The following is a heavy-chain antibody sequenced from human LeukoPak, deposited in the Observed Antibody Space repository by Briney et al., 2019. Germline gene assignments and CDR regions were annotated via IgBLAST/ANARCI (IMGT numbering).Heavy chain of an antibody. CDR2: IYSGGST. D-gene: IGHD1-1*01. CDR1: GFTVSSNY. V-gene: IGHV3-53*01. Sequence: QPGGSLRLSCAASGFTVSSNYMSWVRQAPGKGLEWVSVIYSGGSTYYADSVKGRFTISRDSSKNTLYLQMNSLRVEDTAVYYCARINWNVDNDAFDIWGQGTMVTVSS. J-gene: IGHJ3*02. CDR3: ARINWNVDNDAFDI.